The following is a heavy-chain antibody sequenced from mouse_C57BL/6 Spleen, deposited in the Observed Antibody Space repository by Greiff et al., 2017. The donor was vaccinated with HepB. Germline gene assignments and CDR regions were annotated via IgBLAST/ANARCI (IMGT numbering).Heavy chain of an antibody. Sequence: EVQLQQSGPELVKPGDSVKISCKASGYSFTGYFMNWVMQSHGKSLEWIGRINPYNGDTFYNQKFKGKATLTVDKSSSTAHMELRSLTSEDSTVYYCARSDYGSSFQAWFAYWGQGTLVTVSA. V-gene: IGHV1-20*01. CDR3: ARSDYGSSFQAWFAY. J-gene: IGHJ3*01. CDR2: INPYNGDT. D-gene: IGHD1-1*01. CDR1: GYSFTGYF.